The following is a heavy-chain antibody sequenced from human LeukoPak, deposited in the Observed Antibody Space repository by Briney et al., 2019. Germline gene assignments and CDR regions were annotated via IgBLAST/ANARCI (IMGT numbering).Heavy chain of an antibody. J-gene: IGHJ6*02. CDR3: ARSQYGYAFYYYHGMDV. CDR1: GYTFTSYW. CDR2: IYPTDSDT. D-gene: IGHD5-18*01. Sequence: GESLRISCKGSGYTFTSYWIAWVRQMPGKGLEWIGMIYPTDSDTRYSPSFQGQVTISADKSISTAYLQWSSLKASDTAMYYCARSQYGYAFYYYHGMDVWGQGTTVTVSS. V-gene: IGHV5-51*01.